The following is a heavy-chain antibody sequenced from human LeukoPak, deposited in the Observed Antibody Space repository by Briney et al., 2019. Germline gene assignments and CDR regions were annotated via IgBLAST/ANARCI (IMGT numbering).Heavy chain of an antibody. V-gene: IGHV5-51*01. CDR2: IYPCYSDT. J-gene: IGHJ6*03. CDR3: ARHVDYFYFMDV. CDR1: GYNFTSYW. Sequence: GESLKISCKGSGYNFTSYWLGWVRHMTGKGLEWMGNIYPCYSDTRYSPSFQGQVTISADKSISTAYLQWSSLKASDTAIYYCARHVDYFYFMDVWGKGTTVTISS.